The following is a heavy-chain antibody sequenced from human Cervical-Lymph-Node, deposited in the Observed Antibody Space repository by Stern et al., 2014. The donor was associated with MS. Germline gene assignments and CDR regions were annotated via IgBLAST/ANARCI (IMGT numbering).Heavy chain of an antibody. D-gene: IGHD5-18*01. J-gene: IGHJ4*02. CDR2: IYPGDSNT. V-gene: IGHV5-51*01. Sequence: VQLVQSGAEVKKPGESLKISCKGSGYSFTNYWIGWGRQMPGKGLEWMGIIYPGDSNTRYSPSFQGQVAISADKSISTAYLQWSSLKASDSGMYYCATRGYNYGAFDYWGQGTLVTVSS. CDR3: ATRGYNYGAFDY. CDR1: GYSFTNYW.